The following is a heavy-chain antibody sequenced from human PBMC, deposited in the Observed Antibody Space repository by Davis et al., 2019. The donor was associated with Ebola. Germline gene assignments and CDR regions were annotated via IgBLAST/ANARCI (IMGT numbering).Heavy chain of an antibody. CDR1: GYTFTGYY. D-gene: IGHD2-15*01. V-gene: IGHV1-2*02. CDR2: ITPNSGGT. J-gene: IGHJ5*02. Sequence: ASVKVSCKASGYTFTGYYMHWLRQPPGQGLEWIGRITPNSGGTNYAQTFQGRVTMTRDTSISTADMELSRLRSDDTAVYYCARSLEQTTDIVVAGDWFDPWGQGTLVTVSS. CDR3: ARSLEQTTDIVVAGDWFDP.